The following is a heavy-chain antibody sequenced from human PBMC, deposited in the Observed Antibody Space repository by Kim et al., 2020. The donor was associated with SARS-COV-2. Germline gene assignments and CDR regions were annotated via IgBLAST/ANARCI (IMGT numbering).Heavy chain of an antibody. V-gene: IGHV3-30*02. CDR3: AKDPSSGFYSLIDY. J-gene: IGHJ4*02. D-gene: IGHD3-22*01. Sequence: ADSVKGRFTISRDNSKNTLYLQMNSLRAVDTAVYYCAKDPSSGFYSLIDYWGQGTLVTVSS.